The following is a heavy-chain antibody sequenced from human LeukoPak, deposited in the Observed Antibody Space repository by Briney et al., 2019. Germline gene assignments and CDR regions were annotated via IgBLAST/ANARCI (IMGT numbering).Heavy chain of an antibody. J-gene: IGHJ5*02. Sequence: ASVKVSCKASGYTFTSYDINWVRQATGQGLEWMGWMNPNSGYTDYAQKFQGRVTLTTNTALRTAYMELSGLRSEDTAVYFCARVQARAAPYNSFDPWGQGTLVTVSS. V-gene: IGHV1-8*01. CDR1: GYTFTSYD. CDR2: MNPNSGYT. D-gene: IGHD2-15*01. CDR3: ARVQARAAPYNSFDP.